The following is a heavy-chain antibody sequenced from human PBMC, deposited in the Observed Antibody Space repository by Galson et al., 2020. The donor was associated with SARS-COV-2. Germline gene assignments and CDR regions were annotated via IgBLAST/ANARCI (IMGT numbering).Heavy chain of an antibody. D-gene: IGHD3-3*01. CDR2: IYWNDAE. CDR1: GFSLSTSGVG. CDR3: ANGYDFWSGHYSYGMDV. V-gene: IGHV2-5*01. J-gene: IGHJ6*02. Sequence: SGPTLVKPTQTLTLTCTFSGFSLSTSGVGVGWIRQPPGKALEWLALIYWNDAEWYNPSLESRLSITKDTSRKQVVLTMTNIDPVDTGTYFCANGYDFWSGHYSYGMDVWGQGTTVTVSS.